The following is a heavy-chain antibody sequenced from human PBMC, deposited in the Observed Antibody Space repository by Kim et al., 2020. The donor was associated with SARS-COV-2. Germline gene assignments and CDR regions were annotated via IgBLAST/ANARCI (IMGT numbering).Heavy chain of an antibody. CDR3: ARVSGATSYYYYGMDV. V-gene: IGHV3-11*04. Sequence: ASVKGRFTIARDNAKNSLYLQMSSLSAEDPAVYYCARVSGATSYYYYGMDVWGQGTTVTVSS. J-gene: IGHJ6*02. D-gene: IGHD1-26*01.